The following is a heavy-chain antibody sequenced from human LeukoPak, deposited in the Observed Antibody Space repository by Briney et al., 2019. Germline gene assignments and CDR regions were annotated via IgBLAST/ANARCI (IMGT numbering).Heavy chain of an antibody. CDR1: GYTFTSYG. D-gene: IGHD2-15*01. J-gene: IGHJ4*02. CDR2: ISTYNGNT. CDR3: AREVVGVASWGY. Sequence: ASVKVSCKASGYTFTSYGISWVRQAPGQGLEWMGWISTYNGNTYSAEKFQGRVTITADTSMSTVYMEMRSLRSDDTAVYYCAREVVGVASWGYWGQGTLVTVSS. V-gene: IGHV1-18*01.